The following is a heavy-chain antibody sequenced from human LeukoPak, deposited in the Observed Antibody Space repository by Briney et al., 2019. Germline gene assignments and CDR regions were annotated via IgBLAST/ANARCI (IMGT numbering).Heavy chain of an antibody. V-gene: IGHV1-2*06. CDR3: ARDPTYGSSGFPIDY. CDR2: INPNSGGT. Sequence: ASVKVSCKASGYTFTGYYMHWVRQAPGQGLEWMGRINPNSGGTNYAQKFQGRVTMTRDTSISTAYMGLSRLRSDDTAVYYCARDPTYGSSGFPIDYWGQGTLVTVSS. CDR1: GYTFTGYY. J-gene: IGHJ4*02. D-gene: IGHD3-22*01.